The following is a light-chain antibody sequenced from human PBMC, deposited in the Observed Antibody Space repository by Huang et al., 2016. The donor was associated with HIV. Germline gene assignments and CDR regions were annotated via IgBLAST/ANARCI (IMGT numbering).Light chain of an antibody. J-gene: IGKJ4*01. CDR2: GAS. V-gene: IGKV1-39*01. Sequence: DIQLTQSPSSLSASVGDRVTISCRASQSITNSLNWYQQKPGKAPKLLIYGASSVQGGVPSRFSGSGSGTDFTLTINSLQPEDFATYYCQQSYITLTFGGGTKVEIK. CDR1: QSITNS. CDR3: QQSYITLT.